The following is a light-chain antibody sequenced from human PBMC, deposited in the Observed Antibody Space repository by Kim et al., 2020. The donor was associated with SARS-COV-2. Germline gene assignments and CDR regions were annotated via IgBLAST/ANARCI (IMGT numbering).Light chain of an antibody. Sequence: DIQMTQSPSSMSASVGDRITIACRASQGIDNCLSWYQQKPGKAPKLLIYSASSLQSGVPSRFSGSGSGADFTLTITSLQPEDFATYYCQQDKSFPWTFGHGTKVDIK. CDR3: QQDKSFPWT. J-gene: IGKJ1*01. CDR1: QGIDNC. V-gene: IGKV1-12*01. CDR2: SAS.